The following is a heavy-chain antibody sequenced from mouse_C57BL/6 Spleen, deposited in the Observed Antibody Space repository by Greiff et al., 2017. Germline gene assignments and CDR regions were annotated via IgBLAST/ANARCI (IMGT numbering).Heavy chain of an antibody. CDR3: AREMITYYFDY. V-gene: IGHV1-42*01. D-gene: IGHD2-4*01. Sequence: VQLKESGPELVKPGASVKISCKASGYSFTGYYMNWVKQSPEKSLEWIGEINPSTGGTTYNQKFKAKATLTVDKSSSTAYMQLKSLTSEDSAVYYCAREMITYYFDYWGQGTTLTVSS. CDR2: INPSTGGT. CDR1: GYSFTGYY. J-gene: IGHJ2*01.